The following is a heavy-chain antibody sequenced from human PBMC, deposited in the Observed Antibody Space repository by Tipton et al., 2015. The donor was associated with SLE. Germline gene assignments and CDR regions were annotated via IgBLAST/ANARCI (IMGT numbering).Heavy chain of an antibody. Sequence: TLSLTCTFSGGSISSGSYYWNWIRQPAGKGLEWIGYIYTSGSTNYNPSLKSRVTISVDTSKNQFSRKLSSVTAADTAVYYCARAPGWLRVFDYWGQGTLVTVSS. D-gene: IGHD5-12*01. CDR1: GGSISSGSYY. V-gene: IGHV4-61*09. J-gene: IGHJ4*02. CDR3: ARAPGWLRVFDY. CDR2: IYTSGST.